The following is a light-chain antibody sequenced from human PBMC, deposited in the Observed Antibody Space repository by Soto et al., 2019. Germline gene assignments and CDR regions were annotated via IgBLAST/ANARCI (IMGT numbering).Light chain of an antibody. J-gene: IGLJ2*01. CDR3: CSYAGSSTFHVV. CDR1: SSDVGSYNL. Sequence: QSALTQSASVSGSPGQSITISCTGTSSDVGSYNLVSWYQQHPGKAPKLMIYEGSKRPSGVSNRFSGSKSGNTASLTISGLQAEDEADYYCCSYAGSSTFHVVFGGGTKLTVL. CDR2: EGS. V-gene: IGLV2-23*03.